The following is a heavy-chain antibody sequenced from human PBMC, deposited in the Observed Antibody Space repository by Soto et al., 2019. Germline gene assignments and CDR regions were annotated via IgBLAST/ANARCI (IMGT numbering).Heavy chain of an antibody. D-gene: IGHD1-1*01. Sequence: GWSLRLSCAASVFTFSSFAMSWVRQAPGKGLEWVSAIRGGGGGTYYADSVKGRFTISRDNSKNMLFLQINGLRAEDTAVYYCAKDPPTTGTTFDYWGRGTLVTVSS. CDR1: VFTFSSFA. J-gene: IGHJ4*02. V-gene: IGHV3-23*01. CDR2: IRGGGGGT. CDR3: AKDPPTTGTTFDY.